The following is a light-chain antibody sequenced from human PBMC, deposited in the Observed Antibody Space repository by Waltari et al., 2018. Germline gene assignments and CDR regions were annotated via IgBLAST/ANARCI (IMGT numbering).Light chain of an antibody. V-gene: IGKV1-5*03. CDR2: QAS. CDR3: QQYSSYST. J-gene: IGKJ2*01. CDR1: QSIGSW. Sequence: DIQMTQSPSTLSASVGDRVTITCRASQSIGSWLDWYQQKPGKAPKLLIYQASNLESGVPSRFSGSGSGTEFTLTISSLQPDDFATYCCQQYSSYSTFGQGTKVEI.